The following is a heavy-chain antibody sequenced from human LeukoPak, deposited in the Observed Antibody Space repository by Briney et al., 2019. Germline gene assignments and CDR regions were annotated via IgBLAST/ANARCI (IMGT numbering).Heavy chain of an antibody. Sequence: ATVKVSCKASGYTFTSYGISWVRQAPGQGLEWVGWISAYNGNTNYAQKLQGRVTMTTDTSTSTAYMELRSLRSDDTAVYYCARLPSAAGTLDYWGQGTRVTVSS. J-gene: IGHJ4*02. D-gene: IGHD6-13*01. CDR2: ISAYNGNT. CDR3: ARLPSAAGTLDY. V-gene: IGHV1-18*01. CDR1: GYTFTSYG.